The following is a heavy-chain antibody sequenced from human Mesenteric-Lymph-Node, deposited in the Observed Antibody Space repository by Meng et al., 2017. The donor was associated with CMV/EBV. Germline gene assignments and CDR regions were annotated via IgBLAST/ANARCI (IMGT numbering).Heavy chain of an antibody. CDR2: IKQDGSER. J-gene: IGHJ6*02. Sequence: GESLKIPCAASGFTFSSYWMNWVRQVPGKGLEWVANIKQDGSERYYVESVKGRFTISRNNAKNSLFLQMDGLRVEDTAVYYCARQKCGGDCDMDVWGQGTTVTVSS. D-gene: IGHD2-21*01. CDR3: ARQKCGGDCDMDV. V-gene: IGHV3-7*01. CDR1: GFTFSSYW.